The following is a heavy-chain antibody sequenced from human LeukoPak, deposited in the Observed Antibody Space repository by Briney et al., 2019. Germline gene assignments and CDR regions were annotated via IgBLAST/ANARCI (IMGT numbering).Heavy chain of an antibody. Sequence: SETLSLTCTVSGGSISSSSYYWGWIRQPPGKGLEWIGEINHSGSTNYNPSLKSRVTISVDTSKNQFSLKLSSVTAADTAVYYCARGPVGGLRRIFDYWGQGTLVTVSS. J-gene: IGHJ4*02. CDR2: INHSGST. CDR3: ARGPVGGLRRIFDY. V-gene: IGHV4-39*07. D-gene: IGHD4-17*01. CDR1: GGSISSSSYY.